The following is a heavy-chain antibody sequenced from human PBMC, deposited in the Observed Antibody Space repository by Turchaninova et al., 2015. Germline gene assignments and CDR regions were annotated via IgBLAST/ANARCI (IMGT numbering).Heavy chain of an antibody. Sequence: QFQLVESGGGVVQPGRSLRLSCAASGFTLSSYGMHWVSQAPGKGLAWVAVISCEGRDKYYADSVKGRLTISRDKSKNTLYVQMNSRRGEDTAVYYCWKVWGETIRKYYYGMDVWGQGTTVTVSS. D-gene: IGHD4/OR15-4a*01. CDR3: WKVWGETIRKYYYGMDV. CDR1: GFTLSSYG. V-gene: IGHV3-30*18. CDR2: ISCEGRDK. J-gene: IGHJ6*02.